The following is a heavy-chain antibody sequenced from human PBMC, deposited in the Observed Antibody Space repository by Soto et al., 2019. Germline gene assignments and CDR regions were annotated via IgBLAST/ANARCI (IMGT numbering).Heavy chain of an antibody. CDR3: ARGTVATIERHFDY. D-gene: IGHD5-12*01. Sequence: PSETLSLTCTVSGGSISSGGYYWSWIRQHPGKGLEWIGYIYYSGGTYYNPSLKSRVTISVDTSKNQFSLKLSSVTAADTAVYYCARGTVATIERHFDYWGQGTLVTVSS. V-gene: IGHV4-31*03. CDR1: GGSISSGGYY. J-gene: IGHJ4*02. CDR2: IYYSGGT.